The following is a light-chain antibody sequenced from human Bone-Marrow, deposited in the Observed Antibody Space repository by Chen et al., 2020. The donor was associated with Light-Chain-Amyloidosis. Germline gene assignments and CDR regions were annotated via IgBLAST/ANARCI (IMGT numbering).Light chain of an antibody. CDR3: QVWDRSSDRPV. CDR2: DDS. Sequence: SYVLTQPSSVSVAPGQTATIACGGNNFGSTSVHWYQQTPGQAPLLVVYDDSDRPSGIPERLSGSNSGHTATLTISRVEAGDEADYYCQVWDRSSDRPVFGGGTKLTVL. J-gene: IGLJ3*02. CDR1: NFGSTS. V-gene: IGLV3-21*02.